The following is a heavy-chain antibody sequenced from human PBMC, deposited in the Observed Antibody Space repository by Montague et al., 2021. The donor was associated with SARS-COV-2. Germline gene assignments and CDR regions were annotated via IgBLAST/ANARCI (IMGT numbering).Heavy chain of an antibody. CDR3: AKDAYYDFWSGWYFDL. Sequence: SRRLSCAASGFTFSNYAMNWFRQAPGKGLEWVSAISGSGGSTYYADSVKGRFTISRDNSKNTLYLQMNSLRAEDTAVYYCAKDAYYDFWSGWYFDLWGRGTLVTVSS. V-gene: IGHV3-23*01. CDR1: GFTFSNYA. D-gene: IGHD3-3*01. CDR2: ISGSGGST. J-gene: IGHJ2*01.